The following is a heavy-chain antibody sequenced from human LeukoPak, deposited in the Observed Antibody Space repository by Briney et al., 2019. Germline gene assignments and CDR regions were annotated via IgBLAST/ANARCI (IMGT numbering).Heavy chain of an antibody. D-gene: IGHD6-6*01. CDR2: IYYSGST. CDR3: ASIGSSSSSIDY. Sequence: KPSETLSHTCTVSGGSISSSSYYWGWIRQPPGKGLEWIGSIYYSGSTYYNPSLKSRVTISVDTSKNQFSLKLSSVTAADTAVYYCASIGSSSSSIDYWGQGTLVTVSS. V-gene: IGHV4-39*07. J-gene: IGHJ4*02. CDR1: GGSISSSSYY.